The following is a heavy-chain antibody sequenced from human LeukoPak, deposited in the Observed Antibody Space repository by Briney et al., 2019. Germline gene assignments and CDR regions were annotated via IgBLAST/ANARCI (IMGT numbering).Heavy chain of an antibody. CDR2: IRYDGSNK. J-gene: IGHJ6*02. D-gene: IGHD2-8*01. CDR3: AKDVRLNPPYYYYGMDV. V-gene: IGHV3-30*02. Sequence: GGSLRLSCAASGFTFSSYGMHWVRQAPGKGLEWVAFIRYDGSNKYYADSVKGRFTISRDNSKNTLYLQMNSLRAEDTAVYYCAKDVRLNPPYYYYGMDVWGQGTTVTVSS. CDR1: GFTFSSYG.